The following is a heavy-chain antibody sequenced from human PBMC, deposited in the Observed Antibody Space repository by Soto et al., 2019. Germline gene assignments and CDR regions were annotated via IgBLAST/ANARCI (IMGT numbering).Heavy chain of an antibody. CDR3: ARAAAYFYHYYYAMDV. V-gene: IGHV3-30-3*01. CDR2: ISHDGSEK. Sequence: PGGSLRLSCAASRFTFSSYAMDWVRQAPGKGLEWEAVISHDGSEKYYGDSVKGRFTISRDNPKNTVYLQMNSLRPEDTAVYYCARAAAYFYHYYYAMDVWGQGTAVTVSS. D-gene: IGHD6-13*01. CDR1: RFTFSSYA. J-gene: IGHJ6*02.